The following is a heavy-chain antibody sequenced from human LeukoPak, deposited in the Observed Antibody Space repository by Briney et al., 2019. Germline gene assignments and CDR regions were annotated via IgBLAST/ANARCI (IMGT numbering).Heavy chain of an antibody. CDR2: VSAGSGST. CDR1: GFSFSSDA. V-gene: IGHV3-23*01. J-gene: IGHJ4*02. Sequence: GGSLRLSCAASGFSFSSDAMNWVRQAPGKGLEWVSTVSAGSGSTYYADSVKGRFTISRDNSGSTLYLRMSSLSAEHTAVYYCARSAYHKESWVQGAMATVSS. D-gene: IGHD6-25*01. CDR3: ARSAYHKES.